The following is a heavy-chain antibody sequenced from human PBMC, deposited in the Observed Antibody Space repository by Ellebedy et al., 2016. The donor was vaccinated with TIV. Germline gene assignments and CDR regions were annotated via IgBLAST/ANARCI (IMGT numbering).Heavy chain of an antibody. CDR3: ARPRTVGSTHDGFYI. J-gene: IGHJ3*02. Sequence: MPGGSLRLSCAVYGGSIPSFYWSWIRQTPGKELEYIGNIYYTGSTNYNPSIKSRVTISVDTSKNQFSLNLSSVTAADTAVYYCARPRTVGSTHDGFYIWGQGTTVTVSS. V-gene: IGHV4-59*01. CDR1: GGSIPSFY. D-gene: IGHD4-23*01. CDR2: IYYTGST.